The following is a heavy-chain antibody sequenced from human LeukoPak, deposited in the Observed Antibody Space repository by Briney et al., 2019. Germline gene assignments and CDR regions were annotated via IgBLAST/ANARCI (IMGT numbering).Heavy chain of an antibody. CDR1: GFTFSSYA. CDR2: ISGSGDTT. V-gene: IGHV3-23*01. J-gene: IGHJ6*03. D-gene: IGHD2-15*01. Sequence: PGGSLRLSCAASGFTFSSYAMSWVRQATGGGLEWVSAISGSGDTTYHADSVKGRFTISRDNSENRLSLQMDSLRAEDTAVYFCAKDTTAWWYHRAYMDVWGKGTTVTVFS. CDR3: AKDTTAWWYHRAYMDV.